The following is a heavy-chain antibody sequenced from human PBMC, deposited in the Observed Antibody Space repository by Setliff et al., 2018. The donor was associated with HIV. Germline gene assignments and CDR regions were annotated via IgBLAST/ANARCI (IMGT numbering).Heavy chain of an antibody. J-gene: IGHJ6*02. Sequence: GGSLRLSCAASGFTFSSYWMHWVRQAPGKGPVWVARINGDESRTSYADSVKGRFTTSRDNAKNSLYLQMSSLRAEDTAIYYCARSEKYCSSVSCFRGCYGMDAWGHGATVTVSS. CDR1: GFTFSSYW. D-gene: IGHD2-2*01. CDR3: ARSEKYCSSVSCFRGCYGMDA. V-gene: IGHV3-74*01. CDR2: INGDESRT.